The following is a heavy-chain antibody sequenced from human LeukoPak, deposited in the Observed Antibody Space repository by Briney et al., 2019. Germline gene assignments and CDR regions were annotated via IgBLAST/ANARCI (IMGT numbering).Heavy chain of an antibody. Sequence: SETLSLTCTVSGGSISSYYWNWIRQPAGKGLEWIGRIHTSGSTNYNPSLKSRVTMSVDTSKNKFSLKLSSVTAADTAVYYCARVICSGGSCRFDYWGQGTLVTVSS. V-gene: IGHV4-4*07. CDR1: GGSISSYY. CDR3: ARVICSGGSCRFDY. J-gene: IGHJ4*02. D-gene: IGHD2-15*01. CDR2: IHTSGST.